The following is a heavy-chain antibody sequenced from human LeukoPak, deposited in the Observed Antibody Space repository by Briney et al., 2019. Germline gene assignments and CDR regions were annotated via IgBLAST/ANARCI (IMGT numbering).Heavy chain of an antibody. J-gene: IGHJ3*02. CDR3: AAEVVVAANYAFDI. CDR1: GGSISSYY. V-gene: IGHV4-59*08. D-gene: IGHD2-15*01. Sequence: PSETLSLTCTVSGGSISSYYWGWIRQPPGKGLEWIGYIYYSGSTNYNPSLKSRVTISVDTSKNQFSLKLSSVTAADTAVYYCAAEVVVAANYAFDIWGQGTMVTVSS. CDR2: IYYSGST.